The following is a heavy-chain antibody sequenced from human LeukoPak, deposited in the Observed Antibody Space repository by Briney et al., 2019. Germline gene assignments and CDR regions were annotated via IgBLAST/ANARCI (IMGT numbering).Heavy chain of an antibody. J-gene: IGHJ4*02. V-gene: IGHV5-51*01. CDR1: GYSFTNYW. Sequence: GESLKISCKASGYSFTNYWIGWVRQMPGKGLEWMGIIYPGDSGTRYSPSFQGQVTISADKSISTAYLQWSGLKASDTAMYYCARQIYCGGDCYSDYYFDYWGQGTLVTVSS. CDR3: ARQIYCGGDCYSDYYFDY. D-gene: IGHD2-21*02. CDR2: IYPGDSGT.